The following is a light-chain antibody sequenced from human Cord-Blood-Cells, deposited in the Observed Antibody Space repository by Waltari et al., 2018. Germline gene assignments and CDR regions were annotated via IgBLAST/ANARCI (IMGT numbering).Light chain of an antibody. Sequence: EIVLTQSPGTPSLSPGERATLPCKASQSVSSSYLAWYQQKPGQAPRLLSYGASSRATGIPDRFSGSGSGTDFTLTISRLEPEDFAVYYCQQYGSSPTFGQGTKVEIK. V-gene: IGKV3-20*01. CDR2: GAS. CDR1: QSVSSSY. CDR3: QQYGSSPT. J-gene: IGKJ1*01.